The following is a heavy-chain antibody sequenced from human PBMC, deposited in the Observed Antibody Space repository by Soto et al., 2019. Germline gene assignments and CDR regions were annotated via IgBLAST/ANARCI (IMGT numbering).Heavy chain of an antibody. J-gene: IGHJ4*02. V-gene: IGHV3-74*03. CDR1: GFTFSSYW. CDR2: IDSDGNST. D-gene: IGHD1-26*01. Sequence: EVQLVESGGGLVQPGGSLRLSCAASGFTFSSYWMHWVRQVPGKGLVWVSHIDSDGNSTTYADSVKGRFTISRDNAKNTVYLQMNSLRAEDTAVYYGVRDDVGVGIDYWGLGTLVTVSS. CDR3: VRDDVGVGIDY.